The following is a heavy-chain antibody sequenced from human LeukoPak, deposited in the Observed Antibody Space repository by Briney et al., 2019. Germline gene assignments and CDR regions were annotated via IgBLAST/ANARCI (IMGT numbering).Heavy chain of an antibody. D-gene: IGHD3-22*01. CDR1: GFTFSSYA. V-gene: IGHV3-30*18. J-gene: IGHJ4*02. CDR3: AKYGSYNYYDRSPDY. Sequence: GGSLRLSRAASGFTFSSYAMHWVRQAPGKGLDWVAVISYDGSNKYYADSVKGRFTISRDNSKNTLYLQMNSLRAEDTAVYFCAKYGSYNYYDRSPDYWGQGTLVTVSS. CDR2: ISYDGSNK.